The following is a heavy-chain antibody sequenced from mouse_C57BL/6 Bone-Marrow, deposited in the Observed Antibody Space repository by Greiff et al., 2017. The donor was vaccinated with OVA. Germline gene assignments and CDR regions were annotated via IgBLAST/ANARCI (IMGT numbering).Heavy chain of an antibody. CDR3: TITTVVATEGYAMDY. Sequence: VQLKQSGTVLARPGASVKMSCKTSGYTFTSYWMHWVKQRPGQGLEWIGAIYPGNSDTSYNQKFKGKAKLTAVTSASTAYMELSSLTNEDSAVYYCTITTVVATEGYAMDYWGQGTSVTVSS. CDR1: GYTFTSYW. CDR2: IYPGNSDT. J-gene: IGHJ4*01. V-gene: IGHV1-5*01. D-gene: IGHD1-1*01.